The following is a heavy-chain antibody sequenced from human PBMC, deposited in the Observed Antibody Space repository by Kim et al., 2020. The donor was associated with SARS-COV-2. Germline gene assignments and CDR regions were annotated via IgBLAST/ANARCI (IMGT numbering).Heavy chain of an antibody. CDR3: ARRAYSSSRWYFDY. Sequence: YADAVQDRFPITRDNAKNTLYLQTNSRGVDDTVVYYCARRAYSSSRWYFDYWGQGTLVTVSS. D-gene: IGHD2-2*01. V-gene: IGHV3-74*01. J-gene: IGHJ4*02.